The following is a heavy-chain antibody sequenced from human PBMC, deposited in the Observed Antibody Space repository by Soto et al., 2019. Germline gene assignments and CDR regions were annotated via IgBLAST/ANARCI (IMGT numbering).Heavy chain of an antibody. J-gene: IGHJ4*02. CDR2: ISYNGIDT. D-gene: IGHD5-12*01. CDR1: GFTFSNHG. V-gene: IGHV3-30*03. Sequence: QMQLVESGGGVVQPGRSLRLSCEASGFTFSNHGIHWFRQAPGKGLEWVGDISYNGIDTWYADSVKGRFTIYRDNFKNTAYLQRNGLRLEDAAVYYCLSGEGQNGHDTRFDDWGQGTLVTVSP. CDR3: LSGEGQNGHDTRFDD.